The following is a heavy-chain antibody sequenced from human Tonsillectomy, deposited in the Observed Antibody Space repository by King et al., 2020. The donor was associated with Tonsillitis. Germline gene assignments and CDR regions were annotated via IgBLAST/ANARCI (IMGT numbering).Heavy chain of an antibody. D-gene: IGHD2-15*01. J-gene: IGHJ4*02. Sequence: EQLVQSGGGVVQPGGSLRLSCVASGFIFDDYAMHWVRQAPGKGLEWVSLISWGGGRTYSADSVKGRFTISRDNSKNSLYLQMNSLTTEDTALYYCAKDRAASVLNFFDYWGQGTLVTVSS. CDR3: AKDRAASVLNFFDY. V-gene: IGHV3-43*02. CDR2: ISWGGGRT. CDR1: GFIFDDYA.